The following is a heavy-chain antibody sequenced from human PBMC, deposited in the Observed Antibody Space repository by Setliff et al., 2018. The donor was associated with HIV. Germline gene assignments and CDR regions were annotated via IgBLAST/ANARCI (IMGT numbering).Heavy chain of an antibody. CDR3: ARGLSTGWHHDVFQI. V-gene: IGHV3-30*04. J-gene: IGHJ3*02. CDR1: GFTFNSYG. CDR2: ISSDGNSK. D-gene: IGHD6-19*01. Sequence: GGSLRLSCAASGFTFNSYGLHWVRQAPGKGLEWVAVISSDGNSKFDADSVKGRFTISRDNAKNSLHLQMDSLRGEDTAVYYCARGLSTGWHHDVFQIWGQGTMVTVSS.